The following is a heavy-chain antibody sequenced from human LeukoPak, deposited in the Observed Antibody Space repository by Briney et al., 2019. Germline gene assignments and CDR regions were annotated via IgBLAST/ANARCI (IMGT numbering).Heavy chain of an antibody. CDR3: ERGGYCSSTSCQNCYYYGMDV. CDR1: GGTFSIYA. CDR2: IIPIFDIP. D-gene: IGHD2-2*01. V-gene: IGHV1-69*04. J-gene: IGHJ6*02. Sequence: GPSVNVACKASGGTFSIYAISWVRQAPGPGLERMGRIIPIFDIPNYAQKFHGTVTITADKSKSTAYMELSSLRSEDKAVYYCERGGYCSSTSCQNCYYYGMDVWGQGTTVSVSS.